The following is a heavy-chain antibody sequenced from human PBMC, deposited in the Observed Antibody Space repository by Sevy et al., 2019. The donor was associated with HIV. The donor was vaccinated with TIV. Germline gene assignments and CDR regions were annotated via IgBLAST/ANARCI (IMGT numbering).Heavy chain of an antibody. D-gene: IGHD7-27*01. V-gene: IGHV4-4*07. J-gene: IGHJ4*02. CDR1: GDSFSSYF. CDR3: ARSNWVTATNGFSKSYYFDY. CDR2: INTSRST. Sequence: SETLSLTCTVSGDSFSSYFWARIRQPAWKGLEWIGRINTSRSTNYNPSLKSRVTMSVDTSKSQFSLKVTSLTAADTAIYFCARSNWVTATNGFSKSYYFDYWGQGSLVTVSS.